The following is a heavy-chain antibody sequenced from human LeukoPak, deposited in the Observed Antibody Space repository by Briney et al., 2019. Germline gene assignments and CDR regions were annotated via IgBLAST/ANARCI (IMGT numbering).Heavy chain of an antibody. Sequence: SETLSLTCTVSGGSISSGNWWSWVRQPPGKRLEWIGEIYHSGSTNYSPSLKSRVTMSVDKSKNQFSLKLSSVTAADTAVYYCARDRPYGDYARNWFDPWGQGTLVTVSS. CDR3: ARDRPYGDYARNWFDP. CDR2: IYHSGST. CDR1: GGSISSGNW. V-gene: IGHV4-4*02. D-gene: IGHD4-17*01. J-gene: IGHJ5*02.